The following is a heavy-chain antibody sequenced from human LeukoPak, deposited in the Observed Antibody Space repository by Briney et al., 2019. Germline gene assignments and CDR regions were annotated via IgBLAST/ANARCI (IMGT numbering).Heavy chain of an antibody. J-gene: IGHJ6*03. CDR2: IYHRGST. V-gene: IGHV4-38-2*02. CDR3: ARTTEGGYTYDYFYYYYMDV. CDR1: GYSISNGYY. Sequence: SETLSLTCTVSGYSISNGYYWGWIRQPPGKGLEWAGSIYHRGSTYYNPSLRSRVTISLDRSKKKFSLKLSSVTAADTAVYYCARTTEGGYTYDYFYYYYMDVWGKGTTVTISS. D-gene: IGHD5-18*01.